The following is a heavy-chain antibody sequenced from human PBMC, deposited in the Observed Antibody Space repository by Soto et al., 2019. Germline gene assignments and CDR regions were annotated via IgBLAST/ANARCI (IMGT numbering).Heavy chain of an antibody. J-gene: IGHJ4*02. CDR1: GGTFSSYT. Sequence: QVQLVQSGAEVKKPGSSVKVSCKASGGTFSSYTISWVRQAPGQGLEWMGRIIPILGIANYAQKFQGRVTIAADKSTSTAYMELSSLRSEDTAVYYCARGGGYGYGWGYWGQGTLVTVSS. V-gene: IGHV1-69*02. CDR2: IIPILGIA. D-gene: IGHD5-18*01. CDR3: ARGGGYGYGWGY.